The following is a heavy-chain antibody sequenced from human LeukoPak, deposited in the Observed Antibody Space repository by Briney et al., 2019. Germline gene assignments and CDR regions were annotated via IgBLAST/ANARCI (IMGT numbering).Heavy chain of an antibody. V-gene: IGHV3-21*01. D-gene: IGHD3-16*01. J-gene: IGHJ5*02. CDR3: ARDLGAKTGWFDP. CDR2: ISSRSNYI. CDR1: GFTFSSYT. Sequence: AGGSLRLSCAASGFTFSSYTMNWVRQAPGKGLEWVSSISSRSNYIYYADSVKGRFTISRDNAKNSLYLQMNSLRAEDPAVYYCARDLGAKTGWFDPWGQGTLVTVSS.